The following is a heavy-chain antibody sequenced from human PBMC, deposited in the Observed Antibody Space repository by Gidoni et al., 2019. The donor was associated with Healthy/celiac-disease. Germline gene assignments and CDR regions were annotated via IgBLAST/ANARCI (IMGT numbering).Heavy chain of an antibody. D-gene: IGHD3-3*01. J-gene: IGHJ6*02. CDR3: ARGEDDFWSGYYRDYDYYGMDV. CDR1: RFSFSSYA. CDR2: RSYDGRNK. V-gene: IGHV3-30*04. Sequence: QVQLVESEADVVQPGRPLRLSCAASRFSFSSYAMHCVRQAPGKGLEWVAVRSYDGRNKDYADSVKGRVTISRDKSKNTLDLQMNSLRAEETAVYYCARGEDDFWSGYYRDYDYYGMDVWGQGTTVTVSS.